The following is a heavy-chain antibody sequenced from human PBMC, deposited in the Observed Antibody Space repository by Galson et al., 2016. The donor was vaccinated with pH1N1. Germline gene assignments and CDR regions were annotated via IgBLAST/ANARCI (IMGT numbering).Heavy chain of an antibody. CDR2: IYWDDDK. CDR3: ARNGYGDYVGYFDY. V-gene: IGHV2-5*02. Sequence: PALVKPTQTLTLTCTFSGFSLSTSGVGVGWIRQPPGKALEWLALIYWDDDKRYSPSLKSRLTITKDTSKNQVVLTMTNMDPVDTATYYCARNGYGDYVGYFDYWGQGTLVTFSS. CDR1: GFSLSTSGVG. J-gene: IGHJ4*02. D-gene: IGHD4-17*01.